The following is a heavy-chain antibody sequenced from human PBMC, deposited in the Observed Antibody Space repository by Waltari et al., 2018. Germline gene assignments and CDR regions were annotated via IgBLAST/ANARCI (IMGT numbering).Heavy chain of an antibody. CDR2: IYHSGST. CDR1: GGSISSSNW. J-gene: IGHJ6*03. D-gene: IGHD1-1*01. CDR3: ARSKLERGEYYMDV. Sequence: QVQLQESGPGLVKPSGTLSLTCAVSGGSISSSNWWRWVRQPPGQGLEWIGEIYHSGSTNYNPSLKSRVTISVDKSKNQFSLKLSSVTAADTAVYYCARSKLERGEYYMDVWGKGTTVTVSS. V-gene: IGHV4-4*02.